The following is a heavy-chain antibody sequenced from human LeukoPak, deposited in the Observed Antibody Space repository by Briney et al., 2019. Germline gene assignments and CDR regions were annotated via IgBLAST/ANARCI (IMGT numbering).Heavy chain of an antibody. D-gene: IGHD2-2*03. CDR1: GFSFGTQV. CDR2: VGDSGGAT. CDR3: AKFPFGTWIS. V-gene: IGHV3-23*01. J-gene: IGHJ4*02. Sequence: GGSLRLSCAASGFSFGTQVMTWVRQPPGKGLEWVSTVGDSGGATYYSGSVKGRFTISRDNAKNTLYLQMNSLRAEDTALYYCAKFPFGTWISWGQGTLVTVSS.